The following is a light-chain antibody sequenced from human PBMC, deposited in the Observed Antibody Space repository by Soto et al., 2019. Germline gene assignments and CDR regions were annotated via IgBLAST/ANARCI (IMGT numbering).Light chain of an antibody. CDR3: QQYYVTPIT. V-gene: IGKV4-1*01. CDR1: QSILYSSNNKNY. Sequence: DIVMTQSPDSLAVSLGERATINCKSSQSILYSSNNKNYLTWYQQKPGQPPKLLIYWASTRESGVPDRFSGSGSGTDFTLTISSLQAEDVAVYYFQQYYVTPITFGQGTRLEIK. J-gene: IGKJ5*01. CDR2: WAS.